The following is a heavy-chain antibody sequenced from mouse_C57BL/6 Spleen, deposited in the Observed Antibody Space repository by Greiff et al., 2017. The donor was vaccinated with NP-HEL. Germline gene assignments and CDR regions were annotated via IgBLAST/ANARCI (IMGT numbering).Heavy chain of an antibody. CDR2: IRNKANGYTT. V-gene: IGHV7-3*01. CDR3: ARLTYDYDEYFDV. Sequence: EVKVVESGGGLVQPGGSLSLSCAASGFTFTDYYMSWVRQPPGKALEWLGFIRNKANGYTTEYSASVKGRFTISRDNSQSILYLQMNALRAEDSATYYCARLTYDYDEYFDVWGTGTTVTVSS. CDR1: GFTFTDYY. D-gene: IGHD2-4*01. J-gene: IGHJ1*03.